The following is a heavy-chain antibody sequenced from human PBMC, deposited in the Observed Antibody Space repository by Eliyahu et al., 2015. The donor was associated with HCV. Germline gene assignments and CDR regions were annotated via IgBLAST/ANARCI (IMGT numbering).Heavy chain of an antibody. Sequence: QLQLQESGPGLVKPSETLSLTCTVSGXSISSSSYFWGWIRQPPGKGLEWIGNIFYSGSTYYNPSLQSRVTMSVDTSKNQFSLKLISVTAADTAVYYCARQGQIPYYYFDLWGRGTLVTVSS. V-gene: IGHV4-39*01. CDR3: ARQGQIPYYYFDL. CDR1: GXSISSSSYF. CDR2: IFYSGST. D-gene: IGHD2/OR15-2a*01. J-gene: IGHJ2*01.